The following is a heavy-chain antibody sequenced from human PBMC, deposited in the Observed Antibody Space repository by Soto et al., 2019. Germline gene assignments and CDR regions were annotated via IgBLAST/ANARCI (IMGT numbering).Heavy chain of an antibody. D-gene: IGHD3-22*01. J-gene: IGHJ4*02. V-gene: IGHV4-39*01. CDR2: IYYSGST. CDR3: ARDYDSSGDY. Sequence: QLQLQESGPGLVKPSETLSLTCTVSGGSISTSSYYWGWIRQPPGKGLEWIGSIYYSGSTYYNPSLKSRVTISVDTSKNQFSLKLSSVTAVDTAVYYCARDYDSSGDYWGQGTLVTVSS. CDR1: GGSISTSSYY.